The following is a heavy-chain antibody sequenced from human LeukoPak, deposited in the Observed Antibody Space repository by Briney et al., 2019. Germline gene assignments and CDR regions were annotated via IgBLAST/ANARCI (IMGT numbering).Heavy chain of an antibody. CDR2: IYYSGST. CDR3: ARQGGYSGYDVDY. V-gene: IGHV4-39*01. Sequence: SETLSLTCTVSGGSISSSSYYWGWIRQPPGKGLEWIGSIYYSGSTYYNPSLKSRVTISVDTSKNQFSLKLTSVTAADTAVYYCARQGGYSGYDVDYWGQGTLVTASS. CDR1: GGSISSSSYY. D-gene: IGHD5-12*01. J-gene: IGHJ4*02.